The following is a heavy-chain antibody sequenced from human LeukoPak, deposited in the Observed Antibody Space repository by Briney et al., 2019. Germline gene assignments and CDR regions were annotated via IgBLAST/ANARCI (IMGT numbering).Heavy chain of an antibody. CDR2: ISGSGGST. Sequence: PGGSLRLSCAASGFTFSSYAMSWVRQAPGKGLEWVSAISGSGGSTYYADCVKGRFTISRDNSKNTLYLQMNSLRAEDTAVYYCAKVRYSGYDPPYYFDYWGQGTLVTVSS. J-gene: IGHJ4*02. V-gene: IGHV3-23*01. D-gene: IGHD5-12*01. CDR3: AKVRYSGYDPPYYFDY. CDR1: GFTFSSYA.